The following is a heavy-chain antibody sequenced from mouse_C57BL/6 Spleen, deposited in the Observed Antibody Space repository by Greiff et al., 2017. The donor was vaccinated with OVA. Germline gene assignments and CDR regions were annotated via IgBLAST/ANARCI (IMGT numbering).Heavy chain of an antibody. V-gene: IGHV1-61*01. Sequence: QVQLQQPGAELVRPGSSVKLSCKASGYTFTSYWMDWVKQRPGQGLEWIGNIYPSDSETHYNQKFKDKATLTVDKSSSTAYMQLSSLTSEDSAVYYCARYGTYGSSYWFAYWGQGTLVTVSA. CDR2: IYPSDSET. CDR1: GYTFTSYW. D-gene: IGHD1-1*01. J-gene: IGHJ3*01. CDR3: ARYGTYGSSYWFAY.